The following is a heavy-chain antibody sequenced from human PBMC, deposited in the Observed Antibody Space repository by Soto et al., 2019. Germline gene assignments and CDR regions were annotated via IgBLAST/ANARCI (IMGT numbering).Heavy chain of an antibody. D-gene: IGHD2-8*01. CDR1: GFSVGSNY. CDR2: IYSTGDT. V-gene: IGHV3-53*02. CDR3: ARKSDSSPVPEADGV. Sequence: EVQLVETGGGLIQPGGSLRLSCAASGFSVGSNYMTWFRQSPGKGLEWVSLIYSTGDTDYADSVKGRFSISRDTFKNTLYLQMNTLRAEDTAVYHCARKSDSSPVPEADGVWGRGTLVTVSS. J-gene: IGHJ4*02.